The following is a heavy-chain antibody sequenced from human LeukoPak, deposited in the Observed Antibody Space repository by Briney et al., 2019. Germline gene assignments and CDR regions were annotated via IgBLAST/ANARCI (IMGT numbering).Heavy chain of an antibody. D-gene: IGHD2-2*01. CDR2: IIPIFGIA. J-gene: IGHJ3*02. Sequence: SVKVSCKASGGTFISYAISWVRQAPGQGLEWMGRIIPIFGIANYAQKFQGRVTITADKSTSTAYMELSSLRSEDTAVYYCARAAVPAAKNDAFDIWGQGTMVTVSS. V-gene: IGHV1-69*04. CDR1: GGTFISYA. CDR3: ARAAVPAAKNDAFDI.